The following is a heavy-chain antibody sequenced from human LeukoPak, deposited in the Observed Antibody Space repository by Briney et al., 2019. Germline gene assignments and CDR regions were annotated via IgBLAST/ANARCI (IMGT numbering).Heavy chain of an antibody. Sequence: PSETLSLTCTVSGGSISSYYWSWIRQPPGKGLEWIGYIYYSGSTNYNPSLKSRVTVSVDTSKNQFSLKLSSVTAADTAVYYCARVVVGMTTNAFDIWGQGQWSPSLQ. CDR3: ARVVVGMTTNAFDI. CDR2: IYYSGST. J-gene: IGHJ3*02. CDR1: GGSISSYY. D-gene: IGHD4-17*01. V-gene: IGHV4-59*01.